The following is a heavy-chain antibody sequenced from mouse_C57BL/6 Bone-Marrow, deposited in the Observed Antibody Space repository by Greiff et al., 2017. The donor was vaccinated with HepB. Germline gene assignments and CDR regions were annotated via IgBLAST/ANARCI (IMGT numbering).Heavy chain of an antibody. J-gene: IGHJ4*01. D-gene: IGHD2-5*01. Sequence: QVQLQQSGAELVKPGASVKLSCKASGYTFTSYWMHWVKQRPGRGLEWIGRIDPNSGGTKYNEKFKSKATLTVDKPSSTAYMQLSSLTSEDSAVYYCAKGEDSNTKDYAMDYWGQGTSVTVSS. V-gene: IGHV1-72*01. CDR2: IDPNSGGT. CDR1: GYTFTSYW. CDR3: AKGEDSNTKDYAMDY.